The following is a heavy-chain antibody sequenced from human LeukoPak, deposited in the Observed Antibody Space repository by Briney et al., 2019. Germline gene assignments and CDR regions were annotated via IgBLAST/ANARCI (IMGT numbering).Heavy chain of an antibody. Sequence: PGGSLRLSCAASGFTFSSYSINWVRQAPGKGLEWVSSIRSSNGFIYYADSVKGRFTLSRDNAKNSLYLQMNSLRAEDTAIYYCARDPTQYLRYGHFDYWGQGTLVTVSS. V-gene: IGHV3-21*01. CDR1: GFTFSSYS. CDR3: ARDPTQYLRYGHFDY. CDR2: IRSSNGFI. D-gene: IGHD5/OR15-5a*01. J-gene: IGHJ4*02.